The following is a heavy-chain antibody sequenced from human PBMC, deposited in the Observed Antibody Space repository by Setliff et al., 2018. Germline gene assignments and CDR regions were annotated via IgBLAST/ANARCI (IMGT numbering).Heavy chain of an antibody. Sequence: SETLSLTCSVSGGSISSGRCSWGWIRQTPGKGLEWIGSIYYSGSTYYNPSLESRVTISVDTSKNQVSLKLSSMTAADTAVYYCARGRPPLVGDYWGQGTLVTVSS. CDR2: IYYSGST. CDR3: ARGRPPLVGDY. J-gene: IGHJ4*02. CDR1: GGSISSGRCS. V-gene: IGHV4-39*07. D-gene: IGHD2-2*01.